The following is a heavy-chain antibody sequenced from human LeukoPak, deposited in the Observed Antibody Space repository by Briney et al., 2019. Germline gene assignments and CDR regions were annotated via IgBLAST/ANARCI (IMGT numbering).Heavy chain of an antibody. V-gene: IGHV1-69*13. CDR1: GGTFSSYA. CDR2: IIPIFGTA. J-gene: IGHJ6*03. CDR3: ARGQGPYCSSTSCSYFYYYYMDV. Sequence: GASVKVSCKASGGTFSSYAISWVRQAPGQGLEWMGGIIPIFGTANYAQKFQDRVTITADESTSTAYMELSSLRSEDTAVYYCARGQGPYCSSTSCSYFYYYYMDVWGKGTTVTVSS. D-gene: IGHD2-2*01.